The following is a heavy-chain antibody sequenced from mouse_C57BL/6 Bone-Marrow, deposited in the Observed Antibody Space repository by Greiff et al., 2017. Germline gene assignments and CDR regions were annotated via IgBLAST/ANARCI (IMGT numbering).Heavy chain of an antibody. CDR1: GFTFSDYG. Sequence: EVNVVESGGGLVQPGGSLKLSCAASGFTFSDYGMAWVRQAPRKGPEWVAFISNLAYSIYYADTVTGRFTIASGNAKNTLYLEMISLRSEDTAMYYCARRDWYWYFDVWGTGTTVTVSS. CDR2: ISNLAYSI. CDR3: ARRDWYWYFDV. J-gene: IGHJ1*03. V-gene: IGHV5-15*04. D-gene: IGHD4-1*01.